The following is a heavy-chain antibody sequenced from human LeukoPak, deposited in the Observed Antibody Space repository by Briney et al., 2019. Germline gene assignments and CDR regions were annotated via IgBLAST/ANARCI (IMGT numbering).Heavy chain of an antibody. D-gene: IGHD4-17*01. CDR2: IIPIFGTA. CDR3: ASSDYGDYVSGYYYYYMDV. V-gene: IGHV1-69*13. J-gene: IGHJ6*03. Sequence: EASVKVSCKASGGTFSSYAISWVRQAPGQGLEWMGGIIPIFGTANYAQKFQGRVTITADESTSTAYMELSSLRSEDTAVYYCASSDYGDYVSGYYYYYMDVWGKGTTVTISS. CDR1: GGTFSSYA.